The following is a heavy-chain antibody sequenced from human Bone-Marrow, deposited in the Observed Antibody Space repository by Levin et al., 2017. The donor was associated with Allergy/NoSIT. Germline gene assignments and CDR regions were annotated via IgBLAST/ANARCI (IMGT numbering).Heavy chain of an antibody. CDR2: ISGNSHYV. Sequence: GGSLRLSCRGSGFDFNTHDMNWVRQAPGQGLEWVSSISGNSHYVYYVDSVKGRFSISRDNAKNSMFLHMNSLSVEDTAVYYCARSQGRSGWSYYYYGMDVWGRGTTLTVSS. D-gene: IGHD6-19*01. V-gene: IGHV3-21*06. CDR3: ARSQGRSGWSYYYYGMDV. J-gene: IGHJ6*02. CDR1: GFDFNTHD.